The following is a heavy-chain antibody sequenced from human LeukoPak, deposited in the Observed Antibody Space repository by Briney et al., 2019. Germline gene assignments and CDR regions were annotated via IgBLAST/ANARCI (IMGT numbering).Heavy chain of an antibody. V-gene: IGHV3-23*01. CDR2: VSGSGGTT. J-gene: IGHJ3*02. CDR3: ARALSGYYNDAFDI. CDR1: GFTFSNYG. Sequence: GGSLRLSCAVSGFTFSNYGMSWVRQAPGKGLEWVSSVSGSGGTTYNADSVKGRFTISRDNSKNTVDLQMNSLRAEDTALYYCARALSGYYNDAFDIWGQGTMVTVSS. D-gene: IGHD3-3*01.